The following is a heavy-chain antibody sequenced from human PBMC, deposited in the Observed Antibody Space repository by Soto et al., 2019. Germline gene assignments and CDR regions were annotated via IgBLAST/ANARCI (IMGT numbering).Heavy chain of an antibody. Sequence: QVQLVQSGAEVKKPGASVKFSCKASGYTFTSYGSSWVRQAPGQGLEWMGWISAYNGKTNYAQKLQGRVTMTTDTYTSKAYMELRSMRSDDTAVYYCARDSLRAVAGTGGRDIWGQGTMVTVSS. CDR3: ARDSLRAVAGTGGRDI. CDR2: ISAYNGKT. J-gene: IGHJ3*02. V-gene: IGHV1-18*01. D-gene: IGHD6-19*01. CDR1: GYTFTSYG.